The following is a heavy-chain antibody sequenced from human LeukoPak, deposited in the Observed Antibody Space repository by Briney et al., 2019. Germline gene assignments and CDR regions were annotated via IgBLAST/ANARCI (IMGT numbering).Heavy chain of an antibody. CDR1: GYTFTGYY. CDR3: ALAPLDIVVVLYFQH. V-gene: IGHV1-2*02. CDR2: INPNSGGT. Sequence: ASVKVSCKASGYTFTGYYMHWVRRAPGQGLEWMGWINPNSGGTNYAQKFQGRVTMTRDTSISTAYMELRSLRSDDTAVYYCALAPLDIVVVLYFQHWGQGTLVTVSS. J-gene: IGHJ1*01. D-gene: IGHD2-2*03.